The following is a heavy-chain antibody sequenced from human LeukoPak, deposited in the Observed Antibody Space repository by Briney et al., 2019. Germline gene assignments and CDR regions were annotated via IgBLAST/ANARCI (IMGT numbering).Heavy chain of an antibody. CDR3: ARRRNAFDI. Sequence: SETLSLTCTVSGGSISSYYWSWIRQPPGKGLEWIGYIYYSGSTNYNPSLKSRVTISVDTSKNQFSLKLSSVTAADTAVYYSARRRNAFDIWGQGTMVTVSS. J-gene: IGHJ3*02. CDR1: GGSISSYY. CDR2: IYYSGST. V-gene: IGHV4-59*08.